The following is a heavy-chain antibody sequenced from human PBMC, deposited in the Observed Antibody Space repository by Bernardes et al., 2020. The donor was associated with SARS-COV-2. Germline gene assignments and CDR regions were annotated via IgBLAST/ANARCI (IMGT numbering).Heavy chain of an antibody. CDR1: SGSFSGYY. J-gene: IGHJ2*01. CDR3: ARGSAAVVSHFMLLFANWYFDL. Sequence: SETLSLTCAVYSGSFSGYYWSWIRQTPGKGLEWIGEINDSGSTKYNPALTSRATISVDPSKNQFSRKLNSVTAADTAVYYCARGSAAVVSHFMLLFANWYFDLWGRGTLVTVSS. CDR2: INDSGST. D-gene: IGHD2-15*01. V-gene: IGHV4-34*01.